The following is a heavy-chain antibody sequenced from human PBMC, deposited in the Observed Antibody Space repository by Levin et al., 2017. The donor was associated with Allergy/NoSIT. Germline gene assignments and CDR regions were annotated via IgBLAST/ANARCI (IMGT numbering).Heavy chain of an antibody. Sequence: PGGSLRLSCAASGFTFSSYGMHWVRQAPGKGLEWVAVISYDGSNKYYADSVKGRFTISRDNSKNTLYLQMNSLRAEDTAVYYCAKGFYGAGSTFDYWGQGTLVTVSS. CDR2: ISYDGSNK. CDR3: AKGFYGAGSTFDY. D-gene: IGHD3-10*01. J-gene: IGHJ4*02. CDR1: GFTFSSYG. V-gene: IGHV3-30*18.